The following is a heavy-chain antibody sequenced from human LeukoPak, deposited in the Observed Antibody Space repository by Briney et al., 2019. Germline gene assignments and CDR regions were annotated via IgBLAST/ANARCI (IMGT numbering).Heavy chain of an antibody. J-gene: IGHJ5*01. Sequence: ASVKVSSKASGYTFTSNGISWVRQAPGQGVKWVGWIITNTGNTNYAQNVQARVTMTTDTSTRTAYMELRSLRSDDTAVYYVARDVDYRFDSWGQGTLVTVSS. D-gene: IGHD5-12*01. CDR3: ARDVDYRFDS. CDR2: IITNTGNT. CDR1: GYTFTSNG. V-gene: IGHV1-18*01.